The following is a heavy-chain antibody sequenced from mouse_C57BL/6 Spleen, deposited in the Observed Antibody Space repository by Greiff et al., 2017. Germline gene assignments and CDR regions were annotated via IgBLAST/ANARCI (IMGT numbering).Heavy chain of an antibody. CDR3: ARDYGNHYYYAMDY. V-gene: IGHV5-4*01. D-gene: IGHD2-1*01. CDR1: GFTFSSYA. J-gene: IGHJ4*01. Sequence: DVHLVESGGGLVKPGGSLKLSCAASGFTFSSYAMSWVRQTPEKRLEWVATISDGGSYTYYPDNVKGRFTISRDNAKNNLYLQMSHLKSEDTAMYYCARDYGNHYYYAMDYWGQGTSVTVSS. CDR2: ISDGGSYT.